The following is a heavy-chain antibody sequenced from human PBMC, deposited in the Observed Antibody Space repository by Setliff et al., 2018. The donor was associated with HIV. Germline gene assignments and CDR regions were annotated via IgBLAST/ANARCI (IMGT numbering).Heavy chain of an antibody. J-gene: IGHJ4*02. CDR2: ITYSGSA. CDR3: ARRIYGNNPYFDY. D-gene: IGHD4-17*01. Sequence: SETLSLTCTVSGGSISSDDYYWNWIRQPPGKGLEWIGYITYSGSAYYNPSLKSRVTISIDTSNNQISLRLSSVNAADTAIYYCARRIYGNNPYFDYWSQGTLVTVSS. V-gene: IGHV4-30-4*08. CDR1: GGSISSDDYY.